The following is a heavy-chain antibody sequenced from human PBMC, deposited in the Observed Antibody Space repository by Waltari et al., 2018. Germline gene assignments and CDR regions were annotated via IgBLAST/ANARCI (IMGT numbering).Heavy chain of an antibody. D-gene: IGHD1-26*01. CDR2: MRARGGRT. CDR1: EFTFCRDG. CDR3: ASIAWDIPLTNDR. V-gene: IGHV3-23*01. Sequence: EMHLLESAGGLVQPGGSLRRSCVVSEFTFCRDGVSGVRQGPGKGLEWVSAMRARGGRTYYAHTVQGRFTVSRDNSKKTVYLQMSSLRADDTAVYYCASIAWDIPLTNDRWGQGTLVTVSS. J-gene: IGHJ5*02.